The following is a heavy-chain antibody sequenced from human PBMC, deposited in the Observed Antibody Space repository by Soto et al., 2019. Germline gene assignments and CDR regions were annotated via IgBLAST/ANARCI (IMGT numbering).Heavy chain of an antibody. CDR1: GFIFSNCW. CDR3: VRAIGHYGMDV. V-gene: IGHV3-74*01. J-gene: IGHJ6*02. Sequence: PRGSLRLSCVASGFIFSNCWMHWVRQAPGMGLVWVSHINSDGSSTTYADSVKGRFTISRDNAKNTLYLQMNSLRAEDTAVYYCVRAIGHYGMDVWGRGTTVTVSS. D-gene: IGHD3-22*01. CDR2: INSDGSST.